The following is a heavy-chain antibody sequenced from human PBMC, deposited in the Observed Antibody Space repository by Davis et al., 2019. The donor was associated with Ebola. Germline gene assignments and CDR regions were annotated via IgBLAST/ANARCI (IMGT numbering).Heavy chain of an antibody. CDR1: GGSISSYY. CDR2: IYYSGST. CDR3: ARGGAAYDF. V-gene: IGHV4-59*01. J-gene: IGHJ4*02. Sequence: MPGGSLRLSCTVSGGSISSYYWSWIRQPPGKGLEWIGYIYYSGSTNYNPSLKSRVTISVDTSKNQFSLKLRSVTAADTAVYYCARGGAAYDFWGQGTLVTVST. D-gene: IGHD2-15*01.